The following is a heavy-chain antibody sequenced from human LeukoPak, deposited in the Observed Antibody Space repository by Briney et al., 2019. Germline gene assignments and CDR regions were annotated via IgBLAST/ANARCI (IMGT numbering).Heavy chain of an antibody. Sequence: GRSLRLSCAASGFTFDDYAMHWVRQAPGKGLEWVSGISWNSGSIGYADSVKGRFTISRDNAKNSLYLQMNSLRAEDTALYYCAKDFISKAYYYGSGSPPDYWGQGTLVTVSS. V-gene: IGHV3-9*01. CDR3: AKDFISKAYYYGSGSPPDY. D-gene: IGHD3-10*01. CDR2: ISWNSGSI. CDR1: GFTFDDYA. J-gene: IGHJ4*02.